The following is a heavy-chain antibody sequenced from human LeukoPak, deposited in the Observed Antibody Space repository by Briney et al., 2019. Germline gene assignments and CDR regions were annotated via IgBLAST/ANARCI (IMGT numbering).Heavy chain of an antibody. J-gene: IGHJ4*02. CDR3: AKGLGFLPQLDY. CDR1: GFTFITEA. D-gene: IGHD6-19*01. Sequence: GGSLRLSCAVSGFTFITEAMTWVRRAPGKGLEWVSTISNNGGTTYYADSVKGRFTISRDNSRNTVYLQMNSLRAEDTAFYYCAKGLGFLPQLDYWGQGTLVAVSS. V-gene: IGHV3-23*01. CDR2: ISNNGGTT.